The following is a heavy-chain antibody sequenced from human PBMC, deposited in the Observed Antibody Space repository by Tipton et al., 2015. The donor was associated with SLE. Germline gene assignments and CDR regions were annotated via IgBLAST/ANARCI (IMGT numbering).Heavy chain of an antibody. Sequence: VQLVQSGGGLVQPGGSLRLSCAASGFTVSSNYMRWVRQAPGKGLEWVSVIYSGGSTYYADSVKGRFTISRDNSKNTLYLQKSSLGAEDTAVYYCARDRGSGWCDFDYWGQVSLVTVSS. CDR2: IYSGGST. CDR3: ARDRGSGWCDFDY. CDR1: GFTVSSNY. V-gene: IGHV3-53*04. D-gene: IGHD6-19*01. J-gene: IGHJ4*02.